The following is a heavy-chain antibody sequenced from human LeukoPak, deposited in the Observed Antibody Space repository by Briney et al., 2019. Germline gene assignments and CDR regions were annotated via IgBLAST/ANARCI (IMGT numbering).Heavy chain of an antibody. Sequence: SETLSLTCAVYGGSFSGYYWSWIRQPPGKGLEWIGEINHSGSTNYNPSLKSRVTIPVDTSKNQFSLKLSSVTAADTAVYYCARGAWGIFDPWGQGTLVTVSS. CDR2: INHSGST. CDR3: ARGAWGIFDP. D-gene: IGHD3-16*01. CDR1: GGSFSGYY. V-gene: IGHV4-34*01. J-gene: IGHJ5*02.